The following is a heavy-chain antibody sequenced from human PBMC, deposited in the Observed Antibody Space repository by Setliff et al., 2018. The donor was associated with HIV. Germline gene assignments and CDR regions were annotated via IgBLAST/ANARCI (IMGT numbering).Heavy chain of an antibody. CDR1: GYSFTSYW. Sequence: ESLKISCKGSGYSFTSYWIAWVRQKPGKGLEWMGIIFPGDSKMHYSPSFQGRVTLSADKSISTAYMELSKLRSDDTAVYYCARGYSSSSSHYYYYMDVWGKGTTVTVSS. CDR2: IFPGDSKM. V-gene: IGHV5-51*01. J-gene: IGHJ6*03. CDR3: ARGYSSSSSHYYYYMDV. D-gene: IGHD6-6*01.